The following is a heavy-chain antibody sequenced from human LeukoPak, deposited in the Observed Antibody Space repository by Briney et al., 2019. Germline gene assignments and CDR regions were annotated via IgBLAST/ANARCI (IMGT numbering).Heavy chain of an antibody. V-gene: IGHV3-7*01. J-gene: IGHJ4*02. CDR1: GFSFGTYT. D-gene: IGHD5-24*01. Sequence: GGSLRLSCVASGFSFGTYTMSWVRQAPGKGLEWVAKMKEDGSDEKYVDSVKGRFTISRDNSKNTLYLQMNSLRAEDTAVYYCAKEDMAYWGQGTLVTVSS. CDR3: AKEDMAY. CDR2: MKEDGSDE.